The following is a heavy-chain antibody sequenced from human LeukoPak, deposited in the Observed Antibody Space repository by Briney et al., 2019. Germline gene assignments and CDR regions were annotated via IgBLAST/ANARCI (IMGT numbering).Heavy chain of an antibody. J-gene: IGHJ4*02. Sequence: PGGSLRLSCAASGFTFSSYGMHWVRQAPGKGLEWVAVIWYDGSDKYYADSVKGRFTISRDNSKNTLYLQMNSLRAEDTAVYYCARSYSSGWYQGPYVDYWGQGTLVTVSS. D-gene: IGHD6-19*01. CDR2: IWYDGSDK. CDR3: ARSYSSGWYQGPYVDY. V-gene: IGHV3-33*01. CDR1: GFTFSSYG.